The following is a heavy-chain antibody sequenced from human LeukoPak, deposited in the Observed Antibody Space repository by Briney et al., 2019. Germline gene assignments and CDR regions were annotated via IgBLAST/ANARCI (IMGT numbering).Heavy chain of an antibody. CDR3: ARLVYSDPNYFDY. J-gene: IGHJ4*02. Sequence: SETLSLTCTVSGVSIDNSYGYLWVWLRQPPGKGLEWIGSISFVGQTFYNPSLESRATLSVDNSRNQFSLRLRSVTAADTAVFYCARLVYSDPNYFDYWGQGSLVTVSS. CDR1: GVSIDNSYGYL. V-gene: IGHV4-39*01. CDR2: ISFVGQT. D-gene: IGHD5-12*01.